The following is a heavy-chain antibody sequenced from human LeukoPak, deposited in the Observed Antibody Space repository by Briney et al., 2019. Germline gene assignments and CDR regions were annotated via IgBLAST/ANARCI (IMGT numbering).Heavy chain of an antibody. D-gene: IGHD6-13*01. CDR2: ISAYNGDT. CDR1: GYSFTTYG. V-gene: IGHV1-18*01. J-gene: IGHJ4*02. Sequence: ASVKVSCKTSGYSFTTYGVTWVRQAPRQGLEWMGWISAYNGDTNYAQKFQGRFTMTTDTSTSTANMELRSLRSDDTAVYYCARDHSSSCQLLDYWGQGTLVTISS. CDR3: ARDHSSSCQLLDY.